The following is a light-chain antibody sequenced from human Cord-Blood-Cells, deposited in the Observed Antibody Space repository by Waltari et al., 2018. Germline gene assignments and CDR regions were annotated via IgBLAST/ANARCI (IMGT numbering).Light chain of an antibody. CDR2: GAS. V-gene: IGKV3-20*01. J-gene: IGKJ2*01. Sequence: EIVLPQSPGTLSLSPGARATLSCRASQSVSSSYLAWYQQKPGQAPRLPIYGASSRATGIPDRFSGSGSGTDFTFTISRLEPEDFAVYYCQQYGSSPYTFGQGTKLEIK. CDR3: QQYGSSPYT. CDR1: QSVSSSY.